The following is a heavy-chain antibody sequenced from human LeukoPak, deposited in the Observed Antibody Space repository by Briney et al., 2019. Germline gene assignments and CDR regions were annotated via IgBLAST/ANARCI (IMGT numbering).Heavy chain of an antibody. CDR2: IIPIFGTA. CDR3: ARGWMDYGSGSYSGDY. CDR1: GGTFSSCA. V-gene: IGHV1-69*01. Sequence: GPSVKVSCKASGGTFSSCAISWVRQAPGQGLEWMGGIIPIFGTANYAQKFQGRVTITADESTSTAYMELSSLRSEDTAVYYCARGWMDYGSGSYSGDYWGQGTLVTVSS. J-gene: IGHJ4*02. D-gene: IGHD3-10*01.